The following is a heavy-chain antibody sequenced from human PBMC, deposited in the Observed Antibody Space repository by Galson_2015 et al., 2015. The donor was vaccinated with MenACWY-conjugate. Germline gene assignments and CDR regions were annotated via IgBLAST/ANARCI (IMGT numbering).Heavy chain of an antibody. D-gene: IGHD2-21*01. V-gene: IGHV3-30*04. CDR2: MSYDGSNK. Sequence: LEWVAVMSYDGSNKYYADSVKGRFTISRDNSKNTLYLQMDSLRAEDTAIYYCVRDCGGDCSTPNTLHAFDIWGQGTMVTVSS. CDR3: VRDCGGDCSTPNTLHAFDI. J-gene: IGHJ3*02.